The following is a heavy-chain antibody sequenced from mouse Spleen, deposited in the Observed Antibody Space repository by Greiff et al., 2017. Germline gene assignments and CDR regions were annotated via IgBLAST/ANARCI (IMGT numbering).Heavy chain of an antibody. Sequence: QVQLQQPGAELVRPGSSVKLSCKASGYTFTSYWMHWVKQRPGQGLEWIGMIHPNSGSTNYNEKFKSKATLTVDKSSSTAYMQLSSLTSEDSAVYYCARTGLYGNYTSYWGQGTSVTVSS. CDR2: IHPNSGST. CDR3: ARTGLYGNYTSY. V-gene: IGHV1-64*01. J-gene: IGHJ4*01. CDR1: GYTFTSYW. D-gene: IGHD2-1*01.